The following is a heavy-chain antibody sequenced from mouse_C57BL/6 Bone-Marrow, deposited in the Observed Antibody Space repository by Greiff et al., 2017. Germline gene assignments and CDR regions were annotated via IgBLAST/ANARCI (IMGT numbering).Heavy chain of an antibody. CDR2: LSDGGSYT. V-gene: IGHV5-4*03. CDR3: ARMKGRPWFAY. CDR1: GFTFSSYA. Sequence: EVMLVESGGGLVKPGGSLKLSCAASGFTFSSYAMSWVRQTPEKRLEWVATLSDGGSYTYYPDNVKGRFTISRDNAKNNLYLQMSHLKSEDTAMDYCARMKGRPWFAYWGQGTLVTVSA. J-gene: IGHJ3*01.